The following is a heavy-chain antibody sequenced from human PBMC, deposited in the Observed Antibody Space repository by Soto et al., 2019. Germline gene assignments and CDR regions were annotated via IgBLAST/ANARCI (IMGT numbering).Heavy chain of an antibody. Sequence: EVQLVESGGGLVQPGGSLRLSCAGSALTASKNYMSWVRQPPGKGLEWVSVIYSGGTTYYADSVKDRFIISRDNAKSTLYLQMDNRRAGDTAVYYCERGGSGSEWDYYGMDVWGPGTTVTVSS. CDR1: ALTASKNY. CDR3: ERGGSGSEWDYYGMDV. CDR2: IYSGGTT. V-gene: IGHV3-66*01. D-gene: IGHD3-10*01. J-gene: IGHJ6*02.